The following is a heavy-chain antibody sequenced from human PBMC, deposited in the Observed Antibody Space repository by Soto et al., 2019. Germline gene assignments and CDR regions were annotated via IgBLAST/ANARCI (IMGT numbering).Heavy chain of an antibody. CDR1: GFNFRQYA. Sequence: EVQLLESGGGFVQPGGSLRLSCAASGFNFRQYAMVWVRQAPGKGLEWVSAITATATHYADSVKGRFTISKDSSMTALYLDIKNLRVADTAVYYCAKGMVPDQWGQGTLITVSS. CDR3: AKGMVPDQ. CDR2: ITATAT. V-gene: IGHV3-23*01. J-gene: IGHJ5*02. D-gene: IGHD2-8*01.